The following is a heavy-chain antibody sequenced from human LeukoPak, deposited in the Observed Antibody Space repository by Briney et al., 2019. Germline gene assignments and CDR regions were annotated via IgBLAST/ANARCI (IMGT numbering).Heavy chain of an antibody. V-gene: IGHV4-4*07. D-gene: IGHD2-2*01. CDR3: AGVSSTNRDY. CDR1: GGSISSYY. CDR2: IYTSGST. J-gene: IGHJ4*02. Sequence: SETLSLTCTASGGSISSYYRSWIRQPAGKGLEWIGRIYTSGSTNYNPSLKSRVTMSVDTSKNQFSLKLSSVTAADTAVYYCAGVSSTNRDYWGQGTLVTVSS.